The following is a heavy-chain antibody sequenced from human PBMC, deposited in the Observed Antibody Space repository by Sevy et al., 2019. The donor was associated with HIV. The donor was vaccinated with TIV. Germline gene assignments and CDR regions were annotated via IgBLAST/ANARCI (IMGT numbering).Heavy chain of an antibody. V-gene: IGHV4-59*01. Sequence: SETLSLTCTVSGDSISSYYWSWIRQPPGKGLEWIGYFYYSGITNYNPSVQSRVTISVDTSRNQISLKLSSVTAADTAVYYCARGIVAYYFDYWGQGTLVTVSS. CDR2: FYYSGIT. CDR1: GDSISSYY. D-gene: IGHD5-12*01. CDR3: ARGIVAYYFDY. J-gene: IGHJ4*02.